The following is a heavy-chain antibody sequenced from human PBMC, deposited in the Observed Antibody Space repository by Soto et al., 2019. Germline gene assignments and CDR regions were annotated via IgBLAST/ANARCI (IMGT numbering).Heavy chain of an antibody. D-gene: IGHD3-22*01. CDR3: VKGGFYESTGYFYRCDS. CDR1: GFTFDEYA. Sequence: EVQLVESGGGLIQPGRSLRLSCAASGFTFDEYAIHWVRQAPGRGLEWVSGISWNSGRVGYADSVNGRFSISRDNAKDSLYLQMNRLRAEDTALYYCVKGGFYESTGYFYRCDSWGQGTLVTVSS. V-gene: IGHV3-9*01. J-gene: IGHJ4*02. CDR2: ISWNSGRV.